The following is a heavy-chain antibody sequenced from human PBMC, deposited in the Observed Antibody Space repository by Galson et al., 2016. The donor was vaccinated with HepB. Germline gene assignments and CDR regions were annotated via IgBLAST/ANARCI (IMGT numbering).Heavy chain of an antibody. CDR3: ARAEANWDGGGDNWFDP. D-gene: IGHD7-27*01. Sequence: CAISGDSVSTSSAAWNWIRQSPSRGLEWLGRTYYRSRWYNTYALSVKSRITINPDTSKNQISLQLSSVTPEDTAVYYCARAEANWDGGGDNWFDPWGQGTLVTVSS. J-gene: IGHJ5*02. CDR2: TYYRSRWYN. CDR1: GDSVSTSSAA. V-gene: IGHV6-1*01.